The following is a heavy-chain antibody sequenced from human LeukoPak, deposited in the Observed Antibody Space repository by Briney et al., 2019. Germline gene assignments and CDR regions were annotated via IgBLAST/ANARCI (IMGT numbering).Heavy chain of an antibody. CDR1: GYTFTTYY. D-gene: IGHD3-9*01. V-gene: IGHV1-46*01. CDR2: IITRGVTT. CDR3: ARVNGQRLAIDY. Sequence: EDSVKVSCKASGYTFTTYYIHWVRQAPGQGLEWMGIIITRGVTTSTAQKFQGRVTMTRDTTTSTVYMEVSSLRSEDTAVYYCARVNGQRLAIDYWGQGTLVTSST. J-gene: IGHJ4*02.